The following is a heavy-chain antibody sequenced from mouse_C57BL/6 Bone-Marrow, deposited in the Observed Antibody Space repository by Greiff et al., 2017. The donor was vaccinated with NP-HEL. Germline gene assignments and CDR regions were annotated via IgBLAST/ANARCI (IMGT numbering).Heavy chain of an antibody. CDR2: ISDGGSYT. J-gene: IGHJ4*01. CDR1: GFTFSSYA. Sequence: EVKLVESGGGLVKPGGSLKLSCAASGFTFSSYAMSWVRQPPEKRLEWVATISDGGSYTYYPDNVKGRFTISRDNAKNNLYLQMSHLKSEDTALYYCARDPLPMDYWGQGTSVTVSS. CDR3: ARDPLPMDY. V-gene: IGHV5-4*01.